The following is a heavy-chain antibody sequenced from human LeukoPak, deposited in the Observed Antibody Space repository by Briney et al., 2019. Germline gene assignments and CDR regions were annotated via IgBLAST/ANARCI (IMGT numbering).Heavy chain of an antibody. CDR2: IIPIFGTA. CDR1: GGTFNNYA. Sequence: SVKVSCKASGGTFNNYAISWVRQAPGQGLEWMGGIIPIFGTANYAQKVQGRVTITTDESTTTAYMELSSLRSEDTAVYYCARARSPSSGYLLRDHNWFDPWGQGTLVTVSS. CDR3: ARARSPSSGYLLRDHNWFDP. D-gene: IGHD3-22*01. V-gene: IGHV1-69*05. J-gene: IGHJ5*02.